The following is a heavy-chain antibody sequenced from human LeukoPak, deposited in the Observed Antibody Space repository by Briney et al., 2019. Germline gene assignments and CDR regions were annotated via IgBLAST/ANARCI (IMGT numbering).Heavy chain of an antibody. Sequence: GGSLRLSCAASGFTFSSYGMHWVRQAPGKGLEWVAVISYDGSNKYYADSVKGRFTISRDNSKNTLYLQMNSLRAEDTAVYYCARDAFTSSGWYHAPYNWFDPWGQGTPVTVSS. V-gene: IGHV3-30*03. CDR1: GFTFSSYG. J-gene: IGHJ5*02. D-gene: IGHD6-19*01. CDR2: ISYDGSNK. CDR3: ARDAFTSSGWYHAPYNWFDP.